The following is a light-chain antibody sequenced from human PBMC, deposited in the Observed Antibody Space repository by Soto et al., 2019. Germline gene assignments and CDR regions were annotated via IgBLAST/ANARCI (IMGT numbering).Light chain of an antibody. CDR1: SSDVGGYNF. CDR2: EVS. J-gene: IGLJ2*01. V-gene: IGLV2-14*01. CDR3: SSCTSSSTVV. Sequence: QSVLTQPASVSGSPGQSITISCTGTSSDVGGYNFVSWYQQHPGKAPKLMIYEVSNRPSGVSNSFSGSKSGNTASLTISGLPAEVEADYYCSSCTSSSTVVFGGGTKLIVL.